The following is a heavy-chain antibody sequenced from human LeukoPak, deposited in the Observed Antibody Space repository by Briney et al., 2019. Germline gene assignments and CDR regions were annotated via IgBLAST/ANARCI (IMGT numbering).Heavy chain of an antibody. CDR3: ARETCTNGVCYTSFDY. CDR2: IIPIFGTA. Sequence: ASVKVSCKASGGTFSSYAISWVRQAPGQGLEWMGGIIPIFGTANYAQKFQGRVTITADESTSTAYMELSSLRSEDTAVYYCARETCTNGVCYTSFDYWGQGTLVTVSS. D-gene: IGHD2-8*01. J-gene: IGHJ4*02. V-gene: IGHV1-69*01. CDR1: GGTFSSYA.